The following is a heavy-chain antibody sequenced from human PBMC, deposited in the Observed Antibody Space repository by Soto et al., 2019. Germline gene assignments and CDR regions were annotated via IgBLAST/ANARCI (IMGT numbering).Heavy chain of an antibody. D-gene: IGHD3-10*01. Sequence: SETLSLTCAVYGGSFSGYYWSWIRQPPGMGLEWIGEINHSGSTNYNPSLKSRVTISVDTSKNQFSLKLSSVTAAVTAVYYCARGPKLITMVRGVLFDYWGQGTLVTVSS. CDR3: ARGPKLITMVRGVLFDY. V-gene: IGHV4-34*01. CDR1: GGSFSGYY. CDR2: INHSGST. J-gene: IGHJ4*02.